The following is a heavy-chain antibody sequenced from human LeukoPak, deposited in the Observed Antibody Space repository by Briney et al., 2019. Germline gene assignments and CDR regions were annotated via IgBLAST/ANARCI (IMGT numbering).Heavy chain of an antibody. CDR1: GGSINNAY. V-gene: IGHV4-4*07. Sequence: SETLSLTCTVSGGSINNAYWSWIRQPAGKGLEWIGRIYIDGSTNSNPSLNSRVTMSVDTPKNQFSLKLTSATAADTAVYYCARDPGGNYYYGGYYDYWGQGTLVTVSS. CDR3: ARDPGGNYYYGGYYDY. CDR2: IYIDGST. J-gene: IGHJ4*02. D-gene: IGHD4-23*01.